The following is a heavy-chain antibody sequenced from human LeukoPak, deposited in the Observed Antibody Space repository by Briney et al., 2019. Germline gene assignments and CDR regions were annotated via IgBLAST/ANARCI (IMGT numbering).Heavy chain of an antibody. J-gene: IGHJ4*02. Sequence: GESLKISCKGSGYSFTSYWIGWVRQMPGKGLEWMGIIYPGDSDTRYSPSFQGQVTISADKSISTAYLQWSSPKASDTAMYYCARGGTYYYDSSGYCLDYWGQGTLVTVSS. CDR3: ARGGTYYYDSSGYCLDY. CDR2: IYPGDSDT. D-gene: IGHD3-22*01. CDR1: GYSFTSYW. V-gene: IGHV5-51*01.